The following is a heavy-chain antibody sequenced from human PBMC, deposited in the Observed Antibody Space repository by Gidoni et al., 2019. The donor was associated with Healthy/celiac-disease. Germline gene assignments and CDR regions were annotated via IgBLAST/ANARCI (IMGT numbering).Heavy chain of an antibody. CDR3: ARALIRAAAGTTYGFYYYYGMDV. J-gene: IGHJ6*02. CDR2: INTKTGNP. Sequence: QVQLVQSGSELKKPGASVKVSCTASGYTFNSYAMNRLRTAPGQGLEWMGWINTKTGNPTYAQGFTGRFVFSLDTSVSTAYLQISSRKDEDTAVYYCARALIRAAAGTTYGFYYYYGMDVWGQGTTVTVSS. V-gene: IGHV7-4-1*02. CDR1: GYTFNSYA. D-gene: IGHD6-13*01.